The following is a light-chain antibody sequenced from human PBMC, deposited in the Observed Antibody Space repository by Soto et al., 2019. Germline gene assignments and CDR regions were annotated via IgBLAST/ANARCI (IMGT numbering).Light chain of an antibody. CDR1: QSISSW. V-gene: IGKV1-5*01. CDR3: QQYDKWPPWT. CDR2: DAF. J-gene: IGKJ1*01. Sequence: DIQMTQSPSTLSASVGDRVTITCRASQSISSWLAWYQQKPGKAPKLLIYDAFSLESGVPSRFSGSGSGTEFTLTISSLQSEDFAVYYGQQYDKWPPWTFGQGTKVDI.